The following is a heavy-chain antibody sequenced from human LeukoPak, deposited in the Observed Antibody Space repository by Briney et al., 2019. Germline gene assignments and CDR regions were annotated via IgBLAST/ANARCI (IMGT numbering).Heavy chain of an antibody. V-gene: IGHV4-39*07. CDR3: ARDLRQLEYYYYYYMDV. J-gene: IGHJ6*03. Sequence: PSETLSLTCTVSGGSISSSSYYWGWIRQPPGKGLEWIGSIYYSGSTYYNPSLKSRVTISVDTSKNQFSLKLSSVTAADTAVYYCARDLRQLEYYYYYYMDVWGKGTTVTVSS. CDR2: IYYSGST. D-gene: IGHD6-13*01. CDR1: GGSISSSSYY.